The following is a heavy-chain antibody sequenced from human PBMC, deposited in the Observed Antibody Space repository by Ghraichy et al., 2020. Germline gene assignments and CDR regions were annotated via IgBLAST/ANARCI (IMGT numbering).Heavy chain of an antibody. CDR1: GYSISSGYY. Sequence: GSLRLSCAVSGYSISSGYYWGWIRQPPGKGLEWIGSIYHSGSTYYNPSLKSRVTISVDTSKNQFSLKLSSVTAADTAVYYCATGARTHNDYWGQGTLVTVSS. J-gene: IGHJ4*02. CDR2: IYHSGST. D-gene: IGHD3-10*01. V-gene: IGHV4-38-2*01. CDR3: ATGARTHNDY.